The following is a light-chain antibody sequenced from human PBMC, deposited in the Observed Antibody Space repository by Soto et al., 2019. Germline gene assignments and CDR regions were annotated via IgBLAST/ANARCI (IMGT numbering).Light chain of an antibody. Sequence: QSVLTQPASVSGSPGQSITISCTGTSSDAVSWYQLHPGKAPKLIIFGVTNRPSGVSNRFSGSKSGNTASLTISGLQAEDEADYYCSSYTNSTTWLFGGGTKLTVL. V-gene: IGLV2-14*01. J-gene: IGLJ3*02. CDR1: SSDA. CDR3: SSYTNSTTWL. CDR2: GVT.